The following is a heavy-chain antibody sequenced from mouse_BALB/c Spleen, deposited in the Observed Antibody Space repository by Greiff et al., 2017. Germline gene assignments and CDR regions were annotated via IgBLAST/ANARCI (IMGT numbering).Heavy chain of an antibody. J-gene: IGHJ3*01. V-gene: IGHV5-6-3*01. CDR2: INSNGGST. D-gene: IGHD2-12*01. CDR1: GFTFSSYG. Sequence: EVQGVESGGGLVQPGGSLKLSCAASGFTFSSYGMSWVRQTPDKRLELVATINSNGGSTYYPDSVKGRFTISRDNAKNTLYLQMSSLKSEDTAMYYCARDEGALLPWFAYWGQRTLVTVSA. CDR3: ARDEGALLPWFAY.